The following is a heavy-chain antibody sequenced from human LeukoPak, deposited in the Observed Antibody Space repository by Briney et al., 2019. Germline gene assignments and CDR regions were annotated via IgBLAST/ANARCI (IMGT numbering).Heavy chain of an antibody. Sequence: PGGSLRLSCAASGFTFSSYWMHWVRQAPGKGLVWVSRINSDGSSTHYADSVKGRFTISRDNAKNTLYLQMNSLTVEDTAVYYCARDRCTSTSCFDDYWGQGTLVTVSS. D-gene: IGHD2-2*01. CDR3: ARDRCTSTSCFDDY. CDR1: GFTFSSYW. J-gene: IGHJ4*02. CDR2: INSDGSST. V-gene: IGHV3-74*01.